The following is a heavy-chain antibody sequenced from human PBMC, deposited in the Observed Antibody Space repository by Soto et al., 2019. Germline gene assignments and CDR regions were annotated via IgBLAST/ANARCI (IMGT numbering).Heavy chain of an antibody. V-gene: IGHV3-23*01. CDR3: ARRYYGLYGLDV. Sequence: GGSLRLSCAASGFTFSSYAMIWVRQAPGKGLEWISAISGSGATTYYADSMKGRFTVSRDNSNNTLYLQMSSLRVEDTALYYCARRYYGLYGLDVWGQGTTVTVSS. CDR1: GFTFSSYA. D-gene: IGHD3-16*01. J-gene: IGHJ6*02. CDR2: ISGSGATT.